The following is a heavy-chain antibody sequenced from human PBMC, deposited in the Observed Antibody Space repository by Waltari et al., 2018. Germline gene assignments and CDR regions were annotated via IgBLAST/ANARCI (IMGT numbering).Heavy chain of an antibody. CDR3: VRALMVTTCSALRYHDYYGMDV. D-gene: IGHD4-17*01. CDR2: INPSGGT. V-gene: IGHV4-34*01. CDR1: GGSFRDYS. J-gene: IGHJ6*02. Sequence: QVQLQQWGAGLLKPPETLSLTCAVYGGSFRDYSWSWVRQPPGKGLEWFGEINPSGGTNYNPCLKSRGTISVDTSKNQFSLRLISVTAADTAVYYCVRALMVTTCSALRYHDYYGMDVWGQGTAVTVSS.